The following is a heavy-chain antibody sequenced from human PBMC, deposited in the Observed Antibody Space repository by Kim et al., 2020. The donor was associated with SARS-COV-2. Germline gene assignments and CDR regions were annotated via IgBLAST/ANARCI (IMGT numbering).Heavy chain of an antibody. CDR2: ASNRGGT. Sequence: SETLSLTCTVSGTSISAYSWSWIRQPPGKGLDWIGYASNRGGTDYNPSLMGRVTISVDTSKNQFSLKVVSVTPADTALYYCVRGDGYYPDWGQGTLVTVSS. CDR1: GTSISAYS. D-gene: IGHD2-21*01. V-gene: IGHV4-59*13. CDR3: VRGDGYYPD. J-gene: IGHJ4*02.